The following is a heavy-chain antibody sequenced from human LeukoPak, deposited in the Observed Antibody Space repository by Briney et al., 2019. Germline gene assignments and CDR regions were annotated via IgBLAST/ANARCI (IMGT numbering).Heavy chain of an antibody. D-gene: IGHD6-19*01. CDR1: GYSISSGYY. CDR3: ARVGHAWAGKLPNWFDP. J-gene: IGHJ5*02. Sequence: PSETLSLTCTVSGYSISSGYYWGWIRQPPGKGLEWIGYIYYSGSTNYNPSLKSRVTISVDTSKNQFSLKLSSVTAADTAVYYCARVGHAWAGKLPNWFDPWGQGTLVTVSS. CDR2: IYYSGST. V-gene: IGHV4-61*01.